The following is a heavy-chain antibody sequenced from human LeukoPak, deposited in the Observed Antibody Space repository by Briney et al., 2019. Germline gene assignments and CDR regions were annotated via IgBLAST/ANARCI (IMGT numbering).Heavy chain of an antibody. CDR2: ITSGSNTI. CDR1: GFTFSTYS. D-gene: IGHD3-10*01. V-gene: IGHV3-48*02. Sequence: GGSLRLSCAASGFTFSTYSMNWVRQAPGKGLEWLSYITSGSNTIYYADSVMGRFSISRDNAKNSLFLQMDSLRDEDTAVYYCTRDRPNTGFDFDYWGRGTLVTVSS. J-gene: IGHJ4*02. CDR3: TRDRPNTGFDFDY.